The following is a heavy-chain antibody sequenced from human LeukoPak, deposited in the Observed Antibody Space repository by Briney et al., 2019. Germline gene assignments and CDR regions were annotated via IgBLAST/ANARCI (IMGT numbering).Heavy chain of an antibody. CDR3: AKDREPYGSGSPRHWDV. D-gene: IGHD3-10*01. CDR2: ISSSSSYI. CDR1: GFTFSSYS. J-gene: IGHJ6*02. V-gene: IGHV3-21*04. Sequence: PGGSLRLSCAASGFTFSSYSMNWVRQAAGRGLEWVSSISSSSSYIYYADSVKGRFTISRDNSKNTLYLQMNTLRAEDTAVYYCAKDREPYGSGSPRHWDVWGQGTTVTVSS.